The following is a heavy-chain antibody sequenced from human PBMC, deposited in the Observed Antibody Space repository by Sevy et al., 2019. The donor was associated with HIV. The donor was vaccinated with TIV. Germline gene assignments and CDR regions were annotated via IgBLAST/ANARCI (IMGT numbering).Heavy chain of an antibody. Sequence: GGSLRLSCSASGFTFGSFSMSWVRQAPGKGLEWVASINSRSTYIYHADPVKGRFTISRDNAKNSLYLQMNSLRAEDTAVYYCARDPSPGITAIPDYWGPGTLVTVSS. CDR2: INSRSTYI. V-gene: IGHV3-21*01. D-gene: IGHD2-21*02. CDR1: GFTFGSFS. CDR3: ARDPSPGITAIPDY. J-gene: IGHJ4*02.